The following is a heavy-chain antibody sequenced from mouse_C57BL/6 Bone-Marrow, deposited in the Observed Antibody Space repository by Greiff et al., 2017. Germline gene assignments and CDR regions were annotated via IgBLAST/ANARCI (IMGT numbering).Heavy chain of an antibody. CDR2: IGPGSGST. CDR3: ARRPLDGSSYRYFDV. D-gene: IGHD1-1*01. Sequence: VQLQQSGAELVKPGASVKISCKASGYTFTDYYINWVQQRPGQGLEWIGKIGPGSGSTYYTEKVKGKATLTADKSSSTAYMQLSSLTSEDSAVYFCARRPLDGSSYRYFDVWGTGTTVTVSS. CDR1: GYTFTDYY. V-gene: IGHV1-77*01. J-gene: IGHJ1*03.